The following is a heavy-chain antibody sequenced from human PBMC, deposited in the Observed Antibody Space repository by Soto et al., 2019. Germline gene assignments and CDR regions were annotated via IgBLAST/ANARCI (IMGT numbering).Heavy chain of an antibody. V-gene: IGHV3-33*01. Sequence: QVQLVESGGGVVQPGRSLRLSCAASGFTFSNYGMHWVRQAPGKGLEWVAVIWYDGNNKYYADSVKGRFTISRDNSKNTLYLEMNNLIAEDTAVYYCARHLSYLEWNYYGMDVWGQGTTVTVFS. J-gene: IGHJ6*02. CDR3: ARHLSYLEWNYYGMDV. CDR1: GFTFSNYG. D-gene: IGHD3-3*01. CDR2: IWYDGNNK.